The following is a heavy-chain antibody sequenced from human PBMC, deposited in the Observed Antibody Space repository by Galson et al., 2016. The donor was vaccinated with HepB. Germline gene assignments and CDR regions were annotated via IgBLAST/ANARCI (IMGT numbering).Heavy chain of an antibody. D-gene: IGHD2-15*01. V-gene: IGHV3-23*01. CDR2: IGSRGDGT. Sequence: SLRLSCAASRFTFSSYSMSWVRQAPGKGLEWVSSIGSRGDGTDYAESVKGRFTISRDNSKNMLYLQMNSLRAEDTAVYYCAKLEGGLTYYGMDVWGQGTMVTLSS. J-gene: IGHJ6*02. CDR1: RFTFSSYS. CDR3: AKLEGGLTYYGMDV.